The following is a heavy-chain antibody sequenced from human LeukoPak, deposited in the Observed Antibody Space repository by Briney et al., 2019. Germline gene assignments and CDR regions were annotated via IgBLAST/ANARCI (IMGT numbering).Heavy chain of an antibody. CDR1: GFTFSSYA. Sequence: GGSLRLSCAASGFTFSSYAMHWVRQAPGKGLEWVAVISYDGSNKYYADSVKGRFTISRDNSKNTLYLQMNSLRAEDTAVYYCARGPAMVRGVIIETGYWGQGTLVTVSS. V-gene: IGHV3-30-3*01. CDR3: ARGPAMVRGVIIETGY. D-gene: IGHD3-10*01. CDR2: ISYDGSNK. J-gene: IGHJ4*02.